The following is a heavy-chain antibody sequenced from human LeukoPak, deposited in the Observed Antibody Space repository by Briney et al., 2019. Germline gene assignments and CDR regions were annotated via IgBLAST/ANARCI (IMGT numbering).Heavy chain of an antibody. Sequence: GGSLRLSCAASGLTFSSYAMSWVRQAPGKGLEWVSAISGSGSSTYYADSVKGRFTISRDNSKNTLYLQMNSLRAEDTAVYYCAKCSESHDYGDCDEEDGYFDYWGQGTLVTVSS. D-gene: IGHD4-17*01. CDR3: AKCSESHDYGDCDEEDGYFDY. V-gene: IGHV3-23*01. J-gene: IGHJ4*02. CDR2: ISGSGSST. CDR1: GLTFSSYA.